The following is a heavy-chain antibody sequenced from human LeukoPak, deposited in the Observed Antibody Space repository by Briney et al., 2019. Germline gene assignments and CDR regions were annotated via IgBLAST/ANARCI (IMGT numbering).Heavy chain of an antibody. V-gene: IGHV1-18*01. Sequence: ALVKVSCKASGYTFTSYGISWVRQAPGQGLEWMGWISAYNGNTNYAQKLQGRVTMTTDTSTSTAYMELRGLRSDDTAVYYCARQSYYYDSSGYLPDYWGQGTLVTVSS. CDR3: ARQSYYYDSSGYLPDY. CDR2: ISAYNGNT. CDR1: GYTFTSYG. D-gene: IGHD3-22*01. J-gene: IGHJ4*02.